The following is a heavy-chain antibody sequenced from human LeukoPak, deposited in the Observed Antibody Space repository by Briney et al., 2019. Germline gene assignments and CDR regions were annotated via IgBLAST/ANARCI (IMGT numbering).Heavy chain of an antibody. CDR3: AKDGRSYSSGWPPFDY. CDR1: GFTFSIYN. CDR2: ISRSSNIT. Sequence: GGSLRLSCAASGFTFSIYNMNWVRQAPGKGLEWVSYISRSSNITYYADSVKGRFTISRDNAKNSLYLQMNSLRAEDTAVYHCAKDGRSYSSGWPPFDYWGQGALVTVSS. J-gene: IGHJ4*02. D-gene: IGHD6-19*01. V-gene: IGHV3-48*01.